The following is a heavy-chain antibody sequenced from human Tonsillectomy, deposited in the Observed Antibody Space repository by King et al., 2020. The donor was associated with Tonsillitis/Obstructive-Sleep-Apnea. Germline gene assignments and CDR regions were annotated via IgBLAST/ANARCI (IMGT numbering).Heavy chain of an antibody. CDR3: ATRTWSTTGPH. CDR2: ISSASSYI. V-gene: IGHV3-21*01. J-gene: IGHJ4*02. D-gene: IGHD2/OR15-2a*01. Sequence: VQLVESGGGLVKPGGSLRLSCAASGFTFSTYSMTWVRQAPGKGLEWVSSISSASSYIYYADSVKGRFTISRDNAENSLYLQMNSLRAEDTAVYYCATRTWSTTGPHWGPGTLVTVSS. CDR1: GFTFSTYS.